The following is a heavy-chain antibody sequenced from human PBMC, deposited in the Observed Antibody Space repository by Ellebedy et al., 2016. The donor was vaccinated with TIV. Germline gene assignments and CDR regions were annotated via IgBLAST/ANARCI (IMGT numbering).Heavy chain of an antibody. V-gene: IGHV1-2*02. Sequence: ASVTVSCXASGYSFTAYFMHWVRQAPGQGPEWMGWINPHSGDTRVAQKFQGRLTMTMDSSISTGYMELNGLQSDDTAVYFCARVDVWGRGTTVTVSS. J-gene: IGHJ6*04. CDR3: ARVDV. CDR1: GYSFTAYF. CDR2: INPHSGDT.